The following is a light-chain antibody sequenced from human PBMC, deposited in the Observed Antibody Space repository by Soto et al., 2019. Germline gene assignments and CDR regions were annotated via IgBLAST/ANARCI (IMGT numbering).Light chain of an antibody. CDR3: QQLNSYPLT. J-gene: IGKJ4*02. CDR1: QGISSN. Sequence: IQLTQSPSSLSSSLGDRVTITCRASQGISSNLAWYQQKPGKAPTLLIYAASTLQSGVPSRFSGSGSGTDFTLTISSLEPEDFASYYCQQLNSYPLTFGGGTKVEIK. CDR2: AAS. V-gene: IGKV1-9*01.